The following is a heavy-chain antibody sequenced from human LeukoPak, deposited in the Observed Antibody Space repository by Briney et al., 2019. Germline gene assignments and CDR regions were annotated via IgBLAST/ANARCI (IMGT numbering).Heavy chain of an antibody. D-gene: IGHD6-19*01. V-gene: IGHV3-49*03. CDR2: IRSKAYGGTT. Sequence: PGGSLRLSCIASGFTLGDYAMSWFRQAPGKGLEWVGFIRSKAYGGTTEYAASMEGRFTISRDDSINIAYLQMNSLKTEDTAVYHCARPRYTSDPSRNWFDPWGQGTLVTVSS. CDR3: ARPRYTSDPSRNWFDP. J-gene: IGHJ5*02. CDR1: GFTLGDYA.